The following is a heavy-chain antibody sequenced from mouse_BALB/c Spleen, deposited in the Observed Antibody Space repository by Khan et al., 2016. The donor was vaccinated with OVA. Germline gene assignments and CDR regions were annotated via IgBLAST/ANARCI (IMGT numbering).Heavy chain of an antibody. Sequence: EVQLQQSRAELLKPGASVKLSCTSSGFNIKDTYMHWVKQRPEQGLEWIGRIDPANGNTKFDPKFQGKATITADTSSNKAYLQLSSLTTDDTAVYYCATLYGSPFAYWGQGTLVTVSA. CDR1: GFNIKDTY. V-gene: IGHV14-3*02. D-gene: IGHD2-1*01. CDR3: ATLYGSPFAY. CDR2: IDPANGNT. J-gene: IGHJ3*01.